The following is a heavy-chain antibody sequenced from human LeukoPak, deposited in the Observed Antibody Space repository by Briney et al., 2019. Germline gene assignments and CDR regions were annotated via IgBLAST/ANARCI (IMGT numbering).Heavy chain of an antibody. D-gene: IGHD6-19*01. J-gene: IGHJ4*02. V-gene: IGHV3-49*03. CDR2: IRSKAYGGTA. CDR1: GFTFSNAY. Sequence: GGSLRLSCAASGFTFSNAYMNWFRQAPGKGLEWVGFIRSKAYGGTAEYAASVKGRFTISRDDSENIAYVEMNSLKSEDTAVYYCARDLRAVAHDFDCWGQGTLVTVSS. CDR3: ARDLRAVAHDFDC.